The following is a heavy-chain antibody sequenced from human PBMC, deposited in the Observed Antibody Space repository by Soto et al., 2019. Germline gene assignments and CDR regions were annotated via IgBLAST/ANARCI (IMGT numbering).Heavy chain of an antibody. CDR3: ARDVGVYAMYPDYYYGMDV. CDR1: GFTFSSYG. D-gene: IGHD2-8*02. Sequence: PGGSLRLSCAASGFTFSSYGMHWVRRAPGKGLEWVAVIWYDGSNKYYADSVKGRFTISRDNSKNTLYLQMNSLRAEDTAVYYCARDVGVYAMYPDYYYGMDVWGQGTTVTVSS. J-gene: IGHJ6*02. CDR2: IWYDGSNK. V-gene: IGHV3-33*01.